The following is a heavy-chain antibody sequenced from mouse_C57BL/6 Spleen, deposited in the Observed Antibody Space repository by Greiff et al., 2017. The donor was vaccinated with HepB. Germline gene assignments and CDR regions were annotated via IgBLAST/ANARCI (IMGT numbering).Heavy chain of an antibody. CDR3: GRHGPSYDYDGGPFAY. J-gene: IGHJ3*01. Sequence: DVKLVESGGGLVKPGGSLKLSCAASGFTFSSYTMSWVRQTPEKRLEWVATISGGGGNTYYPDSVKGRFTISRDNAKNTLYLQMSSLRSADTALYYCGRHGPSYDYDGGPFAYWGQGTLVTVSA. D-gene: IGHD2-4*01. V-gene: IGHV5-9*01. CDR2: ISGGGGNT. CDR1: GFTFSSYT.